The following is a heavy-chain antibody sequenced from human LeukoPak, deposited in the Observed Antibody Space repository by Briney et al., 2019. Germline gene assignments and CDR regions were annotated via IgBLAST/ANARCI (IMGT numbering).Heavy chain of an antibody. CDR2: MNPNSGNT. D-gene: IGHD3-16*01. CDR3: ARGVPGESLGVYYYYYYMDV. J-gene: IGHJ6*03. Sequence: ASVKVSCKASGYTFTSYGISWVRQAPGQGLEWMGWMNPNSGNTGYAQKFQGRVTITRNTSISTAYMELSSLRSEDTAVYYCARGVPGESLGVYYYYYYMDVWGKGTTVTVSS. V-gene: IGHV1-8*03. CDR1: GYTFTSYG.